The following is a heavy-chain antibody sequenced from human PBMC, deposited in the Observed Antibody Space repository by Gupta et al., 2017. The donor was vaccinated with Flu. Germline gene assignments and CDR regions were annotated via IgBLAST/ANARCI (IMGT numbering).Heavy chain of an antibody. CDR1: GFTFDDYA. D-gene: IGHD2-15*01. CDR3: AKAIVVADDAFDM. V-gene: IGHV3-9*01. J-gene: IGHJ3*02. Sequence: EVQLVESGGGWVQLGRSLRLACAASGFTFDDYAMHWVRQRPGKGPEWVSNIYWNSGSVAYADSVKGLFTISRDNAKNSVYLQMNSLTTEDTALYYCAKAIVVADDAFDMWGQGTMVIVSS. CDR2: IYWNSGSV.